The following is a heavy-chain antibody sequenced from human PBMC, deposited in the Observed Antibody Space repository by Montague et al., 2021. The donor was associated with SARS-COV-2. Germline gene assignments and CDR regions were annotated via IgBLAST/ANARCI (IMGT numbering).Heavy chain of an antibody. V-gene: IGHV4-59*08. CDR1: GGSINSLY. CDR3: ARLPDTSGRAWFDP. J-gene: IGHJ5*02. Sequence: SETLSLTRTVSGGSINSLYCGWVRQPPGKGLEWIGYISHLGSTTYNRSLRGRVTISVDTSKNQFSLKPSSVTAADTAVFYCARLPDTSGRAWFDPWGQGTRVTVSS. D-gene: IGHD3-22*01. CDR2: ISHLGST.